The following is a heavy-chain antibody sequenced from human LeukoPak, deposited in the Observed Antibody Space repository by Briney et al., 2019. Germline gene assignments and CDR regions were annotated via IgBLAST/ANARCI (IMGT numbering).Heavy chain of an antibody. J-gene: IGHJ4*02. D-gene: IGHD3-22*01. CDR2: IYYSGST. V-gene: IGHV4-31*03. Sequence: SGTLSLTCTVSGGSISSGGYYWSWIRQRPGKGLEWIGYIYYSGSTYYNPSLKSRVTISVDTSKNQFSLKLSSVTAADTAVYYCARTTYYYDSSGYLYYFDYWGQGTLVTVSS. CDR1: GGSISSGGYY. CDR3: ARTTYYYDSSGYLYYFDY.